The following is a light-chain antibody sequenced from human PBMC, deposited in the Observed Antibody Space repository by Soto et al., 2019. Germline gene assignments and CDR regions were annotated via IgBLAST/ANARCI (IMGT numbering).Light chain of an antibody. CDR2: AAS. CDR1: EGITNH. Sequence: ALEMTQSPSSLSASVGARVTITCRASEGITNHLAWYPQKPGKAPKLLIYAASSLQTGVPSRFSGSGSGTDRTLTISRLQPEDFSTYYCLQHSRIPPTFGQGTKVEIK. CDR3: LQHSRIPPT. J-gene: IGKJ1*01. V-gene: IGKV1-6*01.